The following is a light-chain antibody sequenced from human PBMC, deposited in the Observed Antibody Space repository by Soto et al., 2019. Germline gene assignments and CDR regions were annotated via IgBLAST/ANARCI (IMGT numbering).Light chain of an antibody. CDR2: WAS. CDR3: QQYYSPPWT. CDR1: QSVLYSSNNKNY. J-gene: IGKJ1*01. Sequence: DIVMTQSPDSLAVSLGERATINCKSSQSVLYSSNNKNYLAWYQQKPGQPPKLLIYWASARESGVPDRFSGSGSGTDFALTVSSLQAVDVAVYYCQQYYSPPWTFGQGTKVELK. V-gene: IGKV4-1*01.